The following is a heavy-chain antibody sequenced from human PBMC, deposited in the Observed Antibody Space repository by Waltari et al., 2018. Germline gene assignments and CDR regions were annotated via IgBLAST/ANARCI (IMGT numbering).Heavy chain of an antibody. V-gene: IGHV3-48*02. Sequence: EVQLVESGGGLVQPGGSLRLSCAASGFIFSRYSINWVRQAPGKGLEWFSYISSESLWYADSVKGRFTISRDNAKESLFLQMNILRDEDTAMYYCARDTAYAFDIWGQGTMVTVSS. J-gene: IGHJ3*02. CDR3: ARDTAYAFDI. CDR1: GFIFSRYS. CDR2: ISSESL.